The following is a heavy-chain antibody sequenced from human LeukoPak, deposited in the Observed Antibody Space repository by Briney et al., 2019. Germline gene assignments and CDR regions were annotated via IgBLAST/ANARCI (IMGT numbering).Heavy chain of an antibody. CDR3: ARSTWNFDY. CDR1: GGSFSGYY. D-gene: IGHD2-2*01. CDR2: INHSGST. Sequence: SETLSLTCAVYGGSFSGYYWSWIRQPPGKGLEWIGEINHSGSTSYNPSLKSRVTISVDTSKNQFSLKLSSVTAADTAVYYCARSTWNFDYWGQGTLVTVSS. V-gene: IGHV4-34*01. J-gene: IGHJ4*02.